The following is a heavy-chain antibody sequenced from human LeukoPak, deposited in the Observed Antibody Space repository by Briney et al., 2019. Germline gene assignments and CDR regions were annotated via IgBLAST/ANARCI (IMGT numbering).Heavy chain of an antibody. D-gene: IGHD1-7*01. CDR1: GFTFSSYW. CDR2: INSDGSSI. J-gene: IGHJ4*02. CDR3: ASENFGN. Sequence: GGSLRLSCAASGFTFSSYWMHWVRQAPGKGLVWVSRINSDGSSISYADSVKGRFTISRDNTKNSLFLQMNSLRAEDAAVYHCASENFGNWGQGTLVTVSS. V-gene: IGHV3-74*01.